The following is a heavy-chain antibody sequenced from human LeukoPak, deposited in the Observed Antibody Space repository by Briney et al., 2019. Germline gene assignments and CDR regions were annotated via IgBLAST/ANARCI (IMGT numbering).Heavy chain of an antibody. V-gene: IGHV3-30*03. CDR1: GFTFNTHG. Sequence: PGGSLRLSCAASGFTFNTHGMHWVRQAPGKGLEWVAVISYDGSNNDYADSVKGRFTISRDNSKNTLYPQMNSLRAEDTAVYYCASAFYGGNPDAGYWGQGTLVTVSS. CDR3: ASAFYGGNPDAGY. D-gene: IGHD4-23*01. CDR2: ISYDGSNN. J-gene: IGHJ4*02.